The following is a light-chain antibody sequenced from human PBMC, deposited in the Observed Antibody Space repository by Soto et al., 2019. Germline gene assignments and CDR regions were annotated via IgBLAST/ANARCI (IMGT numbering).Light chain of an antibody. V-gene: IGLV1-40*01. J-gene: IGLJ2*01. Sequence: QPVLTQPPSVSGAPGQRVTISCTGSSGNIGAGYDVHWYQQLPGTAPKLLIYGNSNRPSGVPDRFSGSKSGTSASLAITGLQAEDEADYYCQSYDSSLSDVVFGGGTKLIVL. CDR3: QSYDSSLSDVV. CDR1: SGNIGAGYD. CDR2: GNS.